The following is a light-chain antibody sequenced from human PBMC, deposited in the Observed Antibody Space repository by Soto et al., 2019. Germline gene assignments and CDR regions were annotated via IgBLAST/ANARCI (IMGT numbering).Light chain of an antibody. CDR3: SSYAGSNNVV. J-gene: IGLJ2*01. CDR2: EVS. V-gene: IGLV2-8*01. CDR1: SSDVGSYNY. Sequence: QSALTQPPSASGSPGQSVTISCTGTSSDVGSYNYVSWYQQHPGKAPKFMIYEVSKRPSGVPDRFSGSKSGNTASLTVSGLQAEDEADYYCSSYAGSNNVVFGGGTKLTVL.